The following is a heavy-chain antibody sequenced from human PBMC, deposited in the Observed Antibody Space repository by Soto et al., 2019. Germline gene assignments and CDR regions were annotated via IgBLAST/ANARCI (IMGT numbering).Heavy chain of an antibody. CDR3: ARDPGIAAAQNNWFDP. Sequence: ASVKVSCKASGYTFTSYYIHWVRQAPGQGLEWMGIINPSGGSTSYAQKFQGRVTMTRDTSTSTVYMELSSLRSEDTAVYYCARDPGIAAAQNNWFDPWGQGTLVTVSS. CDR1: GYTFTSYY. D-gene: IGHD6-13*01. J-gene: IGHJ5*02. V-gene: IGHV1-46*01. CDR2: INPSGGST.